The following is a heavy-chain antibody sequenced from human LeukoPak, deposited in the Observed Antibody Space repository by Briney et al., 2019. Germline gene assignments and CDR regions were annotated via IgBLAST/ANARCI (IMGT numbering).Heavy chain of an antibody. CDR1: GGSISKYY. CDR2: IYSSETT. CDR3: ARRNDFDI. V-gene: IGHV4-4*08. Sequence: PSETLSLTCTVSGGSISKYYWSWIRQPPGKGLEWIGYIYSSETTEYKPSLKSRVTISADTSKNQFSLKLTSVTAADTAIYYRARRNDFDIWGQGTMVTVSS. J-gene: IGHJ3*02.